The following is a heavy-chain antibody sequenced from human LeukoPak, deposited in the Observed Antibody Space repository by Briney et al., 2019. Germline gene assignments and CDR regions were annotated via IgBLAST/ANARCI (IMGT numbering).Heavy chain of an antibody. CDR2: MWSDGHNK. J-gene: IGHJ4*02. V-gene: IGHV3-33*07. Sequence: GGSLRLSCAASGFTFSRSAMGWVRLAPGKGLESVPLMWSDGHNKYYADSMKGRFIVSRDSSKNTLFLQMSSLRAEDTAVYYSAWGFSCRLKYFDYWGQGTLVTVSS. CDR1: GFTFSRSA. D-gene: IGHD3-16*01. CDR3: AWGFSCRLKYFDY.